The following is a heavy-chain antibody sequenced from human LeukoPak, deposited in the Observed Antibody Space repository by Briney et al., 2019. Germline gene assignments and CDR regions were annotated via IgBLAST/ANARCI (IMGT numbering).Heavy chain of an antibody. D-gene: IGHD3-22*01. J-gene: IGHJ4*02. Sequence: GGSLRLSCAASGFTFSSYAMSWVRQAPGKGLEWVSAISGSGGSTYYADSVKGRFTISSDNSKNTLYLQMNSLRAEDTAVYCCANSLDDYYDSSGYFYYWGQGTLVTVSS. CDR3: ANSLDDYYDSSGYFYY. CDR1: GFTFSSYA. V-gene: IGHV3-23*01. CDR2: ISGSGGST.